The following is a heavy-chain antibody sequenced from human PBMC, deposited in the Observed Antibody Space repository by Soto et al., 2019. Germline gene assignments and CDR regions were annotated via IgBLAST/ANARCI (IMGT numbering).Heavy chain of an antibody. CDR2: IIPMFGTP. Sequence: SVKVSCKASGGTSSNYVISWVRQAPGQGLEWMGGIIPMFGTPIYAQKFQGRVAITADASTSTAYLELRSLRSEDTAGYDCARDGDWIWDYWGQGTLVTASS. J-gene: IGHJ4*02. CDR3: ARDGDWIWDY. CDR1: GGTSSNYV. D-gene: IGHD2-21*02. V-gene: IGHV1-69*13.